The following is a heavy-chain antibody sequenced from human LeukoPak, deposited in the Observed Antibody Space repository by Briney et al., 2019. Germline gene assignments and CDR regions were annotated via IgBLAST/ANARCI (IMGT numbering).Heavy chain of an antibody. J-gene: IGHJ5*02. D-gene: IGHD3-10*01. V-gene: IGHV1-46*01. CDR3: ARAAEGSGSYYDWFDP. CDR1: GYTFTSYY. Sequence: ASVKVSCKASGYTFTSYYMHWVRQAPGQGLEWMGIINPSGGSTSYAQKFQGRVTMTRDMSTSTVYMELSSLRSEDTAVYYCARAAEGSGSYYDWFDPWGQGILVTVSS. CDR2: INPSGGST.